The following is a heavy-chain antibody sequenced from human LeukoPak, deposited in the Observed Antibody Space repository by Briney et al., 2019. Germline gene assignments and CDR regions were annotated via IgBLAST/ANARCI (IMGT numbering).Heavy chain of an antibody. CDR2: ISYDGSIK. D-gene: IGHD2-8*01. CDR1: GFSFSNYG. CDR3: ARASYGSNGYYFDC. Sequence: GSLRLSCAASGFSFSNYGMHWVRQAPGKGLEWVAVISYDGSIKYYADSVKGRFTISRDSSKNTLYLQMNSLSAEDTAVYYCARASYGSNGYYFDCWGQGTLVTVSS. J-gene: IGHJ4*02. V-gene: IGHV3-30*19.